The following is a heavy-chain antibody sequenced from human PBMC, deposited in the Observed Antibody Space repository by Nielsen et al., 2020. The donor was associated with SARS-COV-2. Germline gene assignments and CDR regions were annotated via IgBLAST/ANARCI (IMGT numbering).Heavy chain of an antibody. CDR1: GGTFSTFG. CDR3: ATIPPSETSYTT. J-gene: IGHJ5*02. Sequence: SVKVSCKASGGTFSTFGFNWVRQAPGQGPEWMGGIIPIFVTPKYAQNFQGRVTIIADEATSTVYMEMSSLRSEDTAVYYCATIPPSETSYTTWGQGTLVTVSS. V-gene: IGHV1-69*13. D-gene: IGHD3-10*01. CDR2: IIPIFVTP.